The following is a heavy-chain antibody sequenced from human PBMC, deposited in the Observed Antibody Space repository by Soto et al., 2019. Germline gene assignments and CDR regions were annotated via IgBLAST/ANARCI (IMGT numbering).Heavy chain of an antibody. D-gene: IGHD3-22*01. J-gene: IGHJ4*02. CDR3: AREVPGYYDSSGYYYPLFYFDY. Sequence: PSETLSLTCAVSGGSISSSNWWSWVRQPPGKGLEWIGEIYHSGSTNYNPSLKSRVTISVDKSKNQFSLKLSSVTAADTAVYYCAREVPGYYDSSGYYYPLFYFDYWGQGTLVPVSS. CDR2: IYHSGST. CDR1: GGSISSSNW. V-gene: IGHV4-4*02.